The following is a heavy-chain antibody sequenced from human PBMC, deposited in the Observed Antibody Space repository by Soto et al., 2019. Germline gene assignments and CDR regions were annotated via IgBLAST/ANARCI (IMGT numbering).Heavy chain of an antibody. CDR2: INAVNGNT. CDR3: TRGMCTIDY. Sequence: QVQLVQSGAEVKKPGASVKVSCKASGYNFTTNAMHWVRQAPGQRLEWMGWINAVNGNTKYSQKFQGRVTITRDTTASTAYMELSSLRSEDTAVYYCTRGMCTIDYWGQGTLVTVSS. V-gene: IGHV1-3*01. CDR1: GYNFTTNA. J-gene: IGHJ4*02.